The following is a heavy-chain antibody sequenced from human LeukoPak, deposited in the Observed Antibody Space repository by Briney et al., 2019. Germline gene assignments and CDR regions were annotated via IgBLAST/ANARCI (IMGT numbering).Heavy chain of an antibody. CDR2: IKPDTGVT. Sequence: GASVKVSCKASGYTFTGHYMHWVRQAPGQGLEWMGWIKPDTGVTYYAQNFQGRFTMTTDTSISTVYMELSSLRSDDTAAYYCARDNNWGPGYWGQGTLVTVSS. V-gene: IGHV1-2*02. D-gene: IGHD7-27*01. CDR3: ARDNNWGPGY. J-gene: IGHJ4*02. CDR1: GYTFTGHY.